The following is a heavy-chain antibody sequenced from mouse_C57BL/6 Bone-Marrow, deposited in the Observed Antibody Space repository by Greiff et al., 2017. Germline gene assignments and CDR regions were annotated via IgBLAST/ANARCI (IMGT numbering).Heavy chain of an antibody. CDR3: TGLFPFDY. CDR1: GFTFSNYW. CDR2: IRLKSDNYAT. Sequence: EVKLMESGGGLVQPGGSMKLSCVASGFTFSNYWMNWVRQSPEKGLEWVAQIRLKSDNYATHYAESVKGRFTISSYDSKSSVYLQINNLCAEDTGIYYCTGLFPFDYWGQGTTLTVSS. V-gene: IGHV6-3*01. J-gene: IGHJ2*01.